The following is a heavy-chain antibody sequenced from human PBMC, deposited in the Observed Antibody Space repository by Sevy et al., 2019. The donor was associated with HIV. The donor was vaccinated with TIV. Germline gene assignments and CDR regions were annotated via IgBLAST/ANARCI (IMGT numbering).Heavy chain of an antibody. D-gene: IGHD3-22*01. J-gene: IGHJ4*02. CDR2: FDPEDGER. CDR1: GYTLTKLS. Sequence: ASVEVSCKVSGYTLTKLSMHWVRQAPGKRLEWMGSFDPEDGERMYAQKFQGRVTLTEDTSADTAYMELSSLRSEDTAVYYCAATKDYYDNSGSPFDYWGQGTLVTVSS. V-gene: IGHV1-24*01. CDR3: AATKDYYDNSGSPFDY.